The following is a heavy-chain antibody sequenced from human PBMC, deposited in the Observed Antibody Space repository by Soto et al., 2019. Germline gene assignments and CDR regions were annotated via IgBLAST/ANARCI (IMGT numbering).Heavy chain of an antibody. Sequence: ASVKVSCKASGYTFTGYYMHWVRQAPGQGLEWMGWINPNSGGTNYAQKFQGWVTTTRDTSISTAYMELSRLRSDDTAVYYCARGDDFWSGYYYYWGQGTLVTVS. J-gene: IGHJ4*02. CDR2: INPNSGGT. V-gene: IGHV1-2*04. D-gene: IGHD3-3*01. CDR3: ARGDDFWSGYYYY. CDR1: GYTFTGYY.